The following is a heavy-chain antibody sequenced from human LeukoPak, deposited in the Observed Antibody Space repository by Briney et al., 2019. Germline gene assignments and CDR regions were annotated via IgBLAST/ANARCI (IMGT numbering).Heavy chain of an antibody. D-gene: IGHD2-2*01. CDR3: ARDYYQNYYYYGMDV. V-gene: IGHV4-34*01. Sequence: SETLSLTCAVSGGSFSGYYWSWIRQPPGKGLEWIGEINQSGGTNYNPSLKSRVTISVDTSKNQFSLKLSSVTAADTAVYYCARDYYQNYYYYGMDVWGQGTTVTVSS. CDR2: INQSGGT. J-gene: IGHJ6*02. CDR1: GGSFSGYY.